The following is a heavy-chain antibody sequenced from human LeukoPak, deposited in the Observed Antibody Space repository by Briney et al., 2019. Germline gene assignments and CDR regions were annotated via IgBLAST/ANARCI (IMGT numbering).Heavy chain of an antibody. Sequence: GGSLRPSCAASGFTFSSYSMNWVRQAPGKGLEWVSSISSSSSYIYYADSVKGRFTISRDNAKNSLYLQMNSLRAEDTAVYYCARDAPGNYDYVWGSNHQGGLDYWGQGTLVTVSS. CDR2: ISSSSSYI. CDR3: ARDAPGNYDYVWGSNHQGGLDY. J-gene: IGHJ4*02. V-gene: IGHV3-21*01. D-gene: IGHD3-16*02. CDR1: GFTFSSYS.